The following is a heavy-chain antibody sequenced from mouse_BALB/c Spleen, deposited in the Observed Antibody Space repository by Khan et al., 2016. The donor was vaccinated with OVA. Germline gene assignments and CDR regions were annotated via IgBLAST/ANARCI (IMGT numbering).Heavy chain of an antibody. CDR1: GFSLSRYN. J-gene: IGHJ4*01. Sequence: QVQLKESGPGLVTPSQSLSITCTVSGFSLSRYNIHWVRQPPGKGLEWLGMIWGGGGTDYNSTLKSRLSISKDNSKSQVILKMNSLQTDDSAVYYCARAYYRYDGYYAMDYWGQGTSVTVSS. CDR3: ARAYYRYDGYYAMDY. CDR2: IWGGGGT. D-gene: IGHD2-14*01. V-gene: IGHV2-6-4*01.